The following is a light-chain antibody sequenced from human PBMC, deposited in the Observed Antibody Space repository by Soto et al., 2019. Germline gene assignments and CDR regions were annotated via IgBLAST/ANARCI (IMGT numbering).Light chain of an antibody. CDR1: QSISSH. Sequence: QMTQSPSSLFASVGDRVTITCRASQSISSHLNWYQQKVGQTPRLLIYAASTLHSEVPTRFSGSGSGTEFTLTISGLQREDFATYYCQQSHSAPLTFGGGTKIQI. CDR3: QQSHSAPLT. CDR2: AAS. J-gene: IGKJ4*01. V-gene: IGKV1-39*01.